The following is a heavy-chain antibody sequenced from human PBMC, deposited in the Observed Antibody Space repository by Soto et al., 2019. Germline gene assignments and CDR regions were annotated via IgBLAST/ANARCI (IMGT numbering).Heavy chain of an antibody. D-gene: IGHD3-22*01. J-gene: IGHJ4*02. CDR3: AKTITTYSGDSRGRGALVDY. Sequence: QVQLVESGGGVVQPGRSLRLSCAASGFTFSTYGMHWVRQPPGKGLERVAVISSDGKSEHYADPVKGRFSISRDNSKNTLSLQMNRLRVEDTAVYYCAKTITTYSGDSRGRGALVDYWGQGTLVTVSS. CDR1: GFTFSTYG. V-gene: IGHV3-30*18. CDR2: ISSDGKSE.